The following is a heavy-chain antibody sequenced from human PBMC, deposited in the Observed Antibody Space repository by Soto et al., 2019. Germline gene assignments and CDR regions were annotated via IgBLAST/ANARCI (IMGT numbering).Heavy chain of an antibody. CDR2: ISYDGYNK. CDR3: AKGRGGYCSGGSCYSDGAYYFDY. Sequence: QVQLVESGGGVVQPGRSLRLSCAASGFTFSSSGMHWVRQAPGKGLEWVSVISYDGYNKYYADSVKSRFTISRDNSKNTLYLQMNSLRAEDTAVYYCAKGRGGYCSGGSCYSDGAYYFDYWGQGTLVTVSS. CDR1: GFTFSSSG. D-gene: IGHD2-15*01. V-gene: IGHV3-30*18. J-gene: IGHJ4*02.